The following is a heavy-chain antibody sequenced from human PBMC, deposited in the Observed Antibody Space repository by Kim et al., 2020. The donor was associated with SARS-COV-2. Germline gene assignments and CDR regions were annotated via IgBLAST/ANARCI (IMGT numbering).Heavy chain of an antibody. D-gene: IGHD3-22*01. CDR2: ISSSGTTL. Sequence: GGSLRLSCAASGFTFSSYSMNWVRQAPGKGLEGGAYISSSGTTLYYADSVKGRFTISRDSAKNSLYLQMNNLRAEDTAVYYCARDGSYYYDSSGYRNDAFDIWGQRTMVTVSS. CDR1: GFTFSSYS. J-gene: IGHJ3*02. V-gene: IGHV3-48*04. CDR3: ARDGSYYYDSSGYRNDAFDI.